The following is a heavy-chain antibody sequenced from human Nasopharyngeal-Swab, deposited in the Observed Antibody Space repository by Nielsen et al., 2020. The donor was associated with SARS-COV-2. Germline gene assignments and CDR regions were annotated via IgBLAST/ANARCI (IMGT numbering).Heavy chain of an antibody. V-gene: IGHV3-64*04. J-gene: IGHJ4*02. CDR3: ARDKSVRN. D-gene: IGHD3-22*01. CDR2: ISSNGGST. Sequence: VRQAPGKGLEYVSAISSNGGSTYYADSVKGRFTISRDNAKNSLYLQMNSLRAEDTAVYYCARDKSVRNWGQGTLVTVSS.